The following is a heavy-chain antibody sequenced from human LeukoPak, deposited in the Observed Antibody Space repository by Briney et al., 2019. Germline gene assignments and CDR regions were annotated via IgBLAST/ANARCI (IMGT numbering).Heavy chain of an antibody. Sequence: GASVKVSCKASGGTFTSYTISWVRQAPGQGLEWMGRIIPNLGITNYAQKFQGRVTITADKSTSTAYMELSSLRSEDTAVYYCARAPTSIVGIPAAMHCYYYIDVWGKGTTVTVSS. CDR3: ARAPTSIVGIPAAMHCYYYIDV. J-gene: IGHJ6*03. D-gene: IGHD2-2*01. CDR1: GGTFTSYT. V-gene: IGHV1-69*02. CDR2: IIPNLGIT.